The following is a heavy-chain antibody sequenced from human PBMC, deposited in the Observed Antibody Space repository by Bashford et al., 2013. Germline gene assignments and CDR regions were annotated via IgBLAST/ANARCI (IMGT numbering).Heavy chain of an antibody. Sequence: ASVKVSCRASGYAFTGYYLHWVRQAPGQGLEWMGWINPNRGDTNYAQNFQGRVSMTRDTSISTAYLELSRLRSDDTAVYYCDEKIYCAGDCAXFLRFSWGRG. V-gene: IGHV1-2*02. D-gene: IGHD2-21*02. J-gene: IGHJ2*01. CDR1: GYAFTGYY. CDR2: INPNRGDT. CDR3: DEKIYCAGDCAXFLRFS.